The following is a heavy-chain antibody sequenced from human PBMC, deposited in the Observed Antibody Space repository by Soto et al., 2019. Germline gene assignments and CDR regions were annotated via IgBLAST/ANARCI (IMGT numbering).Heavy chain of an antibody. D-gene: IGHD4-17*01. V-gene: IGHV4-39*01. CDR1: CGFMRSANYY. J-gene: IGHJ4*02. CDR3: ARQVGDYYFDY. Sequence: SENLSLTCSVPCGFMRSANYYWACIRQPPGKGLEWIGSIFFNGSPDHNPSLQSRVTILVDTSKNQFSLKLSSVTAADTAVYFCARQVGDYYFDYWGPGTLVTVS. CDR2: IFFNGSP.